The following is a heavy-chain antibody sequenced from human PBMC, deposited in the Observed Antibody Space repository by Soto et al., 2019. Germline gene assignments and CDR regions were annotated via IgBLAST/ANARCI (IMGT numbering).Heavy chain of an antibody. CDR2: IYHSGST. V-gene: IGHV4-30-2*01. Sequence: PSETLSLTCAVSGGSISSGGYSWSWIRQPPGKGLEWIGYIYHSGSTYYNPSLKSRVTISVDRSKNQFSLKLSSVTAADTAVYYCSRIKLWPRGTSGMAFWGQGTTVIVS. CDR1: GGSISSGGYS. J-gene: IGHJ6*02. CDR3: SRIKLWPRGTSGMAF. D-gene: IGHD5-18*01.